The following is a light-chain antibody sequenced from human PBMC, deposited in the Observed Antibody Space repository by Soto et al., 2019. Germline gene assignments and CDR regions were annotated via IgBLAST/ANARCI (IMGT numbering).Light chain of an antibody. V-gene: IGKV1-33*01. CDR1: QDISNY. CDR3: QQYDLLPPIT. J-gene: IGKJ5*01. CDR2: DAS. Sequence: DIQMTQSPSSLSASVGDRVTITCQASQDISNYLNWYQQKPGKAPKLLIYDASNLESGVPSRFSGSGSGTDFTLTISSLQPEDIATYFCQQYDLLPPITFGQGTRLEIE.